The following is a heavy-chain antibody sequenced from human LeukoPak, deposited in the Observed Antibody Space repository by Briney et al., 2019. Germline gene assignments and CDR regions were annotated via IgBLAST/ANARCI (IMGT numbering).Heavy chain of an antibody. D-gene: IGHD3-22*01. J-gene: IGHJ4*02. Sequence: SETLSLTCAVYGGSFSGYYWSWIRQPPGKGLEWIGEINHSGSTNYNPSLKSRVTISVDTSKNQFSLKLSSVTAADTAVYYCARVSYDSSGYYYPLDYWGQGTLVTVSS. CDR2: INHSGST. CDR3: ARVSYDSSGYYYPLDY. CDR1: GGSFSGYY. V-gene: IGHV4-34*01.